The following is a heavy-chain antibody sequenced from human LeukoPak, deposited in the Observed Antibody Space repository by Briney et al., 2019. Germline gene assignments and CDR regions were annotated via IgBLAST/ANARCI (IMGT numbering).Heavy chain of an antibody. CDR1: GFSFGTYG. D-gene: IGHD3-10*01. CDR3: WARGEFAY. J-gene: IGHJ4*02. Sequence: GGSLRLSCAASGFSFGTYGMNWVRQAPGKGLEWVSSISSASNYIYYADSVKGRFTISRDNAKNSLFLQMNSLRAEDTALYYCWARGEFAYWGWGTLVTVSS. CDR2: ISSASNYI. V-gene: IGHV3-21*06.